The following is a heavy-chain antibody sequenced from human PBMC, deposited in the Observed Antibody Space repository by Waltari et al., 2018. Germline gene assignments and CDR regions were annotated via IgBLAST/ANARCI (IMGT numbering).Heavy chain of an antibody. D-gene: IGHD3-3*01. CDR1: GGTFSSYA. CDR2: SIPIVGKA. J-gene: IGHJ4*02. Sequence: QVQLVQSGAEVKKPGSSVKVSCKASGGTFSSYAISWVRQAPGQGLEWMGKSIPIVGKANYAQKFQGRVTSTADKSTSTAYMELGSLRSEDTAVYYCARDRGTIFGVVISPFDYWGQGTLVTVSS. CDR3: ARDRGTIFGVVISPFDY. V-gene: IGHV1-69*04.